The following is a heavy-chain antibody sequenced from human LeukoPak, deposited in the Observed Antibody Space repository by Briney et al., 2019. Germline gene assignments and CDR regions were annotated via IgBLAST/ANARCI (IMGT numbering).Heavy chain of an antibody. V-gene: IGHV4-39*01. CDR3: ARRLPAAILSNFDY. Sequence: SETLSLTCTVSGGSISSSSYYWGWIRQPPGKGLEWIGSIYYSGSTYYNPSLKSRVTISVDTSKNQFSLKLSSVTAADTAVYYCARRLPAAILSNFDYWGQGTLVTVSS. D-gene: IGHD2-2*01. CDR1: GGSISSSSYY. J-gene: IGHJ4*02. CDR2: IYYSGST.